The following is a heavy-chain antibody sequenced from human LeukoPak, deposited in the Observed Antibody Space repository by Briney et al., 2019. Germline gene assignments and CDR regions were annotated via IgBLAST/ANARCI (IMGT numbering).Heavy chain of an antibody. J-gene: IGHJ5*02. CDR3: ARGRPYYYDSSGYYRNWFDP. CDR2: INHSGST. Sequence: PSETLSLTCAVYGGSFSGYYWSWIRQPPGKGLEWIGEINHSGSTNYNPSLKSRVTISVDTSKNQFSLKVSSVTAADTPVYYCARGRPYYYDSSGYYRNWFDPWGQGTLVTVSS. V-gene: IGHV4-34*01. CDR1: GGSFSGYY. D-gene: IGHD3-22*01.